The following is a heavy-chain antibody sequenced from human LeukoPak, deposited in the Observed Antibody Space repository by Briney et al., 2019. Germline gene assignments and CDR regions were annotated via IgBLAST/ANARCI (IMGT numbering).Heavy chain of an antibody. CDR2: ISYGGSNK. CDR3: ARENLHLLCLDP. D-gene: IGHD3-10*01. J-gene: IGHJ5*02. V-gene: IGHV3-30-3*01. CDR1: GFTFSSYA. Sequence: PGRTLRLSCAASGFTFSSYAMLWVRQAPGKGLEWVAVISYGGSNKYYADSVKGRFTISRDISKNTLYLQMNSLRAEDTAVYYCARENLHLLCLDPWGQGTLVTVSP.